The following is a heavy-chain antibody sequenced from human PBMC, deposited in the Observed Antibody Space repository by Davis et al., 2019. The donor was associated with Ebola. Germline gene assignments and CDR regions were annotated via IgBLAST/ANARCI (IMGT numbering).Heavy chain of an antibody. Sequence: ASVKVSCKASGYTFTGYYMHWVRQAPGQGLEWMGWINPNSGGTNYAQKFQGRVTMTRDTSISTAYMELSRLRSDDTAVYYCARGRSFAATNTFDYWGQGTLVTVSS. CDR2: INPNSGGT. CDR3: ARGRSFAATNTFDY. J-gene: IGHJ4*02. D-gene: IGHD5-12*01. V-gene: IGHV1-2*02. CDR1: GYTFTGYY.